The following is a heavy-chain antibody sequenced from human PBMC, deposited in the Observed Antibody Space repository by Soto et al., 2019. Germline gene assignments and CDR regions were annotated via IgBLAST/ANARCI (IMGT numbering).Heavy chain of an antibody. CDR2: INHSGST. J-gene: IGHJ4*02. D-gene: IGHD6-6*01. Sequence: SETLSLTCAVYGGSFSGYYWSWIRQPPGKGLEWIGEINHSGSTNYNPSLKSRVTISVDTSKNQFSLKLSSVTAADTAVYYCARSGKIIAARGFDYWGQGTLVTVSS. CDR1: GGSFSGYY. CDR3: ARSGKIIAARGFDY. V-gene: IGHV4-34*01.